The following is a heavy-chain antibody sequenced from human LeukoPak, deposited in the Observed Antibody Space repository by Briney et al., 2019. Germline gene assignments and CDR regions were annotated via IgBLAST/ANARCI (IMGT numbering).Heavy chain of an antibody. J-gene: IGHJ4*02. V-gene: IGHV4-39*01. CDR2: IYYSGST. D-gene: IGHD6-19*01. CDR3: ARVLPQWLARYYFDY. CDR1: GDSISSSSYY. Sequence: SETLSLTCTVSGDSISSSSYYWGWIRQPPGKGLEWIGTIYYSGSTYYNPSLESRVTISIDTSKNQLSLKLNSVTAADTAVYYCARVLPQWLARYYFDYWGQGTLVTVSS.